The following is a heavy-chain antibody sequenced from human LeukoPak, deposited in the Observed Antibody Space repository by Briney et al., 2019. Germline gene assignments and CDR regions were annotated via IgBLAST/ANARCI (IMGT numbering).Heavy chain of an antibody. CDR2: INPDSGGT. D-gene: IGHD6-19*01. J-gene: IGHJ4*02. CDR1: GYTFTGYY. V-gene: IGHV1-2*02. Sequence: ASVKVSCKASGYTFTGYYMHWVRQAPGQGLEWMGWINPDSGGTNYAQKFQGRVTMTRDTSISTAYMEVSRLRSDDTAVYYCAREGSGWYGNFDYWGQGTLVTVSS. CDR3: AREGSGWYGNFDY.